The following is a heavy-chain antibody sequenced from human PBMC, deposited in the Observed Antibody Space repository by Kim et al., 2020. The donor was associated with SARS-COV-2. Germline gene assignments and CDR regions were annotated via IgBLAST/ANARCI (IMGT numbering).Heavy chain of an antibody. J-gene: IGHJ4*02. D-gene: IGHD6-13*01. Sequence: LKSRVTISVDTSKNQFSLKLSSVTAADTAVYYCARQNLPGIAAAGPAIDYWGQGTLVTVSS. V-gene: IGHV4-39*01. CDR3: ARQNLPGIAAAGPAIDY.